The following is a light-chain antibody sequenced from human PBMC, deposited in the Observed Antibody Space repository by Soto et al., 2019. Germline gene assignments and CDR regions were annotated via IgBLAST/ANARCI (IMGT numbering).Light chain of an antibody. CDR2: END. Sequence: QSVLTQPPSVSAAPGQKVTISCSGSSSNIGKKYVSWYQQVPGTAPNLLIYENDKRPSEIPDRFSGSKSGTSATLGITGLQAGDEADYYCETWDLSLSAVIFGGGTQLTVL. CDR3: ETWDLSLSAVI. J-gene: IGLJ2*01. CDR1: SSNIGKKY. V-gene: IGLV1-51*02.